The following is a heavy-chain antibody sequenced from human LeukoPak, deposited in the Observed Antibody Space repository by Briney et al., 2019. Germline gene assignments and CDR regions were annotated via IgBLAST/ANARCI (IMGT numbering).Heavy chain of an antibody. D-gene: IGHD5-18*01. CDR1: GSSISSYY. V-gene: IGHV4-59*01. Sequence: SETLSLTCTVSGSSISSYYWSWIRQTPGKGLEWIGYIYYSGSNNYNPSLKSRVTISVDTSKNQFSLKLSSVTAADTAVYYCARSAMALQYFDYWGQGTLVTVSS. CDR2: IYYSGSN. CDR3: ARSAMALQYFDY. J-gene: IGHJ4*02.